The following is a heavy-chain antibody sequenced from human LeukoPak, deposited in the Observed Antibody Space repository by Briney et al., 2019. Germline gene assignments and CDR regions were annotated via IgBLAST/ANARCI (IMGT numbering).Heavy chain of an antibody. J-gene: IGHJ6*03. CDR2: INPSGGST. D-gene: IGHD2-2*01. Sequence: ASVKVSCKASGYSFTSYHMHWVRQAPGQGLEWMGIINPSGGSTTYAQKFQGRVTMTRDTSTSTVYMGLSSLRSEDTAVYYCARRVYCSSTSCYYYYYYMDVWGKGTTVTVSS. CDR1: GYSFTSYH. CDR3: ARRVYCSSTSCYYYYYYMDV. V-gene: IGHV1-46*03.